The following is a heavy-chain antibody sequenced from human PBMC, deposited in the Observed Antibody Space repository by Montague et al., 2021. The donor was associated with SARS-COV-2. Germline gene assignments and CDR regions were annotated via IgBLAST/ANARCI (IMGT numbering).Heavy chain of an antibody. Sequence: SETLSLTCTVSNASITTSNWWTWVRQAPGKGLEWVGEIHHSGTLNYNPSLKSRVTISVDTSKNHFSLNLNSVTAADTALYFCARRIRITVFRGVPLTTHSLEXWGQGIMVTVSS. D-gene: IGHD3-10*01. J-gene: IGHJ4*02. CDR1: NASITTSNW. CDR2: IHHSGTL. CDR3: ARRIRITVFRGVPLTTHSLEX. V-gene: IGHV4/OR15-8*01.